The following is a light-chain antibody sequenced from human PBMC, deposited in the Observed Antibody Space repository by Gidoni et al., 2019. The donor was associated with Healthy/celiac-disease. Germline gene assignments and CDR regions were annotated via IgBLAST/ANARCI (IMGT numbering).Light chain of an antibody. J-gene: IGKJ5*01. CDR1: QSVSSY. CDR3: QQRVT. V-gene: IGKV3-11*01. CDR2: DAS. Sequence: ELVLTQSPATLSLSPGERATLSCRASQSVSSYLAWYQQKPGQAPRLLIYDASNRATGIPARFSGSGSGTAFTLTISSLEPEDFAVYYCQQRVTFGQGTRLEIK.